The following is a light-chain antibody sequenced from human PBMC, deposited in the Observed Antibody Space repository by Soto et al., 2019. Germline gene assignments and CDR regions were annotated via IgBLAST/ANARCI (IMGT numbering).Light chain of an antibody. CDR1: QSVSSY. V-gene: IGKV3-11*01. CDR3: QQRSKWPPHT. Sequence: EIVLTQSPATLSLSPGERATLSCRASQSVSSYLAWYQQNPGQAPRLLIYDASNRATGIPARFSGSGSGTDFTLTISSLEPEDFAVYYCQQRSKWPPHTLGGGTKVELK. J-gene: IGKJ4*01. CDR2: DAS.